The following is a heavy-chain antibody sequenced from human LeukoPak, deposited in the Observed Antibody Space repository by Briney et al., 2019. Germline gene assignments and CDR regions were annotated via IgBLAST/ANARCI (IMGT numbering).Heavy chain of an antibody. V-gene: IGHV4-61*01. D-gene: IGHD5-18*01. Sequence: SETLSLTCTVSGGSISSSSYYWSWIRLPPGKGLEWMGYIYYTGATYYNPSLKSRVTISLDTSKNQFSLKLSSVTAADAAVYYCARAGYSYGTGYYFDYWGQGALVTVSS. CDR1: GGSISSSSYY. J-gene: IGHJ4*02. CDR3: ARAGYSYGTGYYFDY. CDR2: IYYTGAT.